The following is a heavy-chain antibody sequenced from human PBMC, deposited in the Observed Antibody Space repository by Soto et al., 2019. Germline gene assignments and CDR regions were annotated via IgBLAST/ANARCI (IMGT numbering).Heavy chain of an antibody. J-gene: IGHJ5*02. D-gene: IGHD6-6*01. Sequence: PSETLSLTCAVYGGSFSGYYWSWIRQPPGKGLEWIGETNHSGSTNYNPSLKSRVTISVDTSKNQFSLKLSSVTAADTAVYYCARGVGSSNNNWLDPWGQGTLVTVSS. CDR1: GGSFSGYY. V-gene: IGHV4-34*01. CDR3: ARGVGSSNNNWLDP. CDR2: TNHSGST.